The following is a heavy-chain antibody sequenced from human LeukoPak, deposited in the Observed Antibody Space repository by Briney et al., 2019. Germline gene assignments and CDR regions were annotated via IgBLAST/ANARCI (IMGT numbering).Heavy chain of an antibody. J-gene: IGHJ4*02. CDR3: ARAIYNWNYMRY. CDR2: IYTSGSN. D-gene: IGHD1-7*01. V-gene: IGHV4-61*09. Sequence: GXEWIGHIYTSGSNNYNPSLKSRVTISVDTSKNQFSLKLSSVTAADAAVYYCARAIYNWNYMRYWGQGTLVTVSS.